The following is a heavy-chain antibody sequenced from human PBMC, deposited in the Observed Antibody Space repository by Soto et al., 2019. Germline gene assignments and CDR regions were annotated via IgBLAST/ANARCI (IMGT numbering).Heavy chain of an antibody. CDR1: GFTFSSYS. V-gene: IGHV3-21*01. J-gene: IGHJ5*02. CDR2: ISSSSSYI. CDR3: ARDRDVGCSGGSCFHNWFDP. Sequence: GESLKISCAASGFTFSSYSMNWVRQAPGKGLEWVSSISSSSSYIYYADSVKGRFTISRDNAKNSLYLQMNSLRAEDTAVYYCARDRDVGCSGGSCFHNWFDPWGQGTLVTVS. D-gene: IGHD2-15*01.